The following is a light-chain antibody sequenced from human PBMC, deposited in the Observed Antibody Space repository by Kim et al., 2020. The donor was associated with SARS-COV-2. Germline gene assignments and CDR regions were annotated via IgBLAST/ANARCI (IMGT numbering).Light chain of an antibody. CDR2: DAS. CDR3: QQYDHLLT. J-gene: IGKJ4*01. Sequence: DIQLTQSPSSLSASVGDRVTITCQASQDISNYLEWYQQKPGKAPKLLIYDASNLETGVPSRFSGSGSGTDFTFTISSLQPEDIATYYYQQYDHLLTFGGGTKVDIK. CDR1: QDISNY. V-gene: IGKV1-33*01.